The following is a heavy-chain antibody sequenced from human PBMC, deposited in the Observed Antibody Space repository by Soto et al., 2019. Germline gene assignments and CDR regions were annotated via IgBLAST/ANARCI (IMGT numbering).Heavy chain of an antibody. J-gene: IGHJ6*02. Sequence: EVQLLESGGGLVQPGGSLRLSCAASGFTFSTYAMSWVRQAPGKGLEWVSTTSESGGSTYYADFVKGRFTISRDNSRNTLYLQMNSLRSEDTALYYCAKDQDYSHYHYYYGMDVWGQGTTVTVSS. D-gene: IGHD4-4*01. CDR1: GFTFSTYA. V-gene: IGHV3-23*01. CDR3: AKDQDYSHYHYYYGMDV. CDR2: TSESGGST.